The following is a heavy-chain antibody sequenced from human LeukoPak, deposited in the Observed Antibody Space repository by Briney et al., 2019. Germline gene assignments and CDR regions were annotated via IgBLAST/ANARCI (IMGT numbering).Heavy chain of an antibody. CDR2: IYPTGGTT. D-gene: IGHD3-10*01. V-gene: IGHV1-46*01. CDR3: ARDREDYYGAGTYCKHAFDL. CDR1: GYTFTNHY. Sequence: GASVKVSCKASGYTFTNHYLHWVRQAPGQGLQWMGVIYPTGGTTTYAHDFQGRVTMTRDTSATTAYMELSGLRSDDTAVYYCARDREDYYGAGTYCKHAFDLWGQGTMVIVSS. J-gene: IGHJ3*01.